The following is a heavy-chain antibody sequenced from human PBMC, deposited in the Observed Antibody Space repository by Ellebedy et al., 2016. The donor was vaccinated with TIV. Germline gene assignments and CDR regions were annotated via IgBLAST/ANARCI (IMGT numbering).Heavy chain of an antibody. CDR1: GYSFTSHG. CDR3: ARGAMALS. D-gene: IGHD5-24*01. CDR2: VTAYNRDT. Sequence: AASVKVSCKASGYSFTSHGISWVRQAPGQGLQWMGWVTAYNRDTYYAQNFQGRVTFTTDTSSSTAYMELRSLRSDDTGVYYCARGAMALSWGQGILVTVSA. V-gene: IGHV1-18*01. J-gene: IGHJ5*02.